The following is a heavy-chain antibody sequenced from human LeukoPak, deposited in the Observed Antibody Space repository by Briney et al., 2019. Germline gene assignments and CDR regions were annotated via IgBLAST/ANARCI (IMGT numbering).Heavy chain of an antibody. V-gene: IGHV1-2*02. Sequence: ASVKVSCKASGYTFTGYYMHWVRQAPGQGLEWMGWINPNSGGTNYAQKFQGRVTMTRDTSISTAYMELSRLRSDDTAVYYCAREPDYYDSSGGDYWGQGTLVTVSS. CDR2: INPNSGGT. J-gene: IGHJ4*02. CDR1: GYTFTGYY. D-gene: IGHD3-22*01. CDR3: AREPDYYDSSGGDY.